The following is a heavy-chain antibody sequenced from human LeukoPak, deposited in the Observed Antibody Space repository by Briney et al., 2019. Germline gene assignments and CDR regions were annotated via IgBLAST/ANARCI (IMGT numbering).Heavy chain of an antibody. CDR2: IIPIFGTA. CDR3: ARGVSYYDSSGDYYYYYMDV. J-gene: IGHJ6*03. D-gene: IGHD3-22*01. V-gene: IGHV1-69*05. CDR1: GGTFSSYA. Sequence: LVKVSCKASGGTFSSYAISWVRQAPGQGLEWMGGIIPIFGTANYAQKFQGRVTITTDESTSTAYMELSSLRSEDTAVYYCARGVSYYDSSGDYYYYYMDVWGKGTTVTVSS.